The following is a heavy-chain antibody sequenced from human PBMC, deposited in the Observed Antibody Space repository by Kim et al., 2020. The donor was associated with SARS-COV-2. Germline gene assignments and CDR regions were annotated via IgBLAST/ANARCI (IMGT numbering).Heavy chain of an antibody. CDR2: INHSGST. CDR1: GGSFSGYY. J-gene: IGHJ4*02. Sequence: SETLSLTCAVYGGSFSGYYWSWIRQPPGKGLEWIGEINHSGSTNYNPSLKSRVTISVDTSKNQFSLKLSSVTAADTAVYYCARGRFYNWLTAHTLDYWGQGTLVTVSS. CDR3: ARGRFYNWLTAHTLDY. D-gene: IGHD1-20*01. V-gene: IGHV4-34*01.